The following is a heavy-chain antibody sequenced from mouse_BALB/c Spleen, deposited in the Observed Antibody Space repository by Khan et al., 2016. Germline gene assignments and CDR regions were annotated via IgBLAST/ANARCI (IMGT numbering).Heavy chain of an antibody. V-gene: IGHV4-1*02. CDR2: INPDSSTI. CDR1: AFDFSRYW. D-gene: IGHD2-3*01. J-gene: IGHJ3*01. CDR3: AKPNDGYFTSWFAY. Sequence: EVQLQESGGGLVQPGGSLKLSCAASAFDFSRYWMSWVRQAPGKGLEWIGEINPDSSTINYTPSLKDKFIISRDNAKNTLYLQMSKVRSEDTALYYCAKPNDGYFTSWFAYWGQGTLVTVSA.